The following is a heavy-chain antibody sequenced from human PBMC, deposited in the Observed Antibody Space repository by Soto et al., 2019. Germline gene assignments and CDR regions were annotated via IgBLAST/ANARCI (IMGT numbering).Heavy chain of an antibody. CDR2: IKSKNDGGTT. CDR3: TTDEWE. V-gene: IGHV3-15*05. D-gene: IGHD1-26*01. J-gene: IGHJ4*02. CDR1: GFSFSGGW. Sequence: EVQLVESGGGLVKPGGSLTLSCAASGFSFSGGWMSWVRQAAGKGLEWVGRIKSKNDGGTTDYAAPVKGRFTISRDDSKNTIYLQMNRLTIEDTAVYYCTTDEWEWGQGTLVTVSS.